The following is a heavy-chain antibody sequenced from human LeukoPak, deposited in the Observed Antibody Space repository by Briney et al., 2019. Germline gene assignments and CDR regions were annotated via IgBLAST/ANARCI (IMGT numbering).Heavy chain of an antibody. Sequence: SGGSLRLSCAASGFTFSSFAMSWVRQAPGKELEWVSSVTDSGGRTFYADSVRGRFTISRDNSNNTLYLQVNSLRVEDTAVYYCAKDPYYYDGSGYYYEYFHHWGQGTLVVVSS. CDR1: GFTFSSFA. CDR3: AKDPYYYDGSGYYYEYFHH. V-gene: IGHV3-23*01. CDR2: VTDSGGRT. D-gene: IGHD3-22*01. J-gene: IGHJ1*01.